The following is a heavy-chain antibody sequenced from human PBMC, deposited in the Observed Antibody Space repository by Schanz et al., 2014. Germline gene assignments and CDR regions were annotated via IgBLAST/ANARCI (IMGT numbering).Heavy chain of an antibody. CDR2: IATSSSTR. V-gene: IGHV3-48*01. Sequence: EVRLVESGAGLVQPGGSLRLSCEASGFDFNSYSMNWVRQVPGKGLEWLSYIATSSSTRHYADSVKGRVTISRDNAKNSVSLQMRRLRVEDTAVYYCASGVHVSSLQKGLQFWGRGTLVIVSS. CDR3: ASGVHVSSLQKGLQF. D-gene: IGHD3-10*01. CDR1: GFDFNSYS. J-gene: IGHJ1*01.